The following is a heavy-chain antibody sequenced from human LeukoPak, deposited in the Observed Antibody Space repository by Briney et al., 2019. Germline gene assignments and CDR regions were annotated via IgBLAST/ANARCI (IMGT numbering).Heavy chain of an antibody. CDR2: INPNSGGT. Sequence: ASVKVSCKASGYTFTGYYMHWVRQAPGQGLEWMGWINPNSGGTSYAQKFQGRVTMTRDTSISTAYMELSRLRSDDTAVYYCALQSVYGDYLDYWGQGTLVTVSS. CDR3: ALQSVYGDYLDY. J-gene: IGHJ4*02. CDR1: GYTFTGYY. D-gene: IGHD4-17*01. V-gene: IGHV1-2*02.